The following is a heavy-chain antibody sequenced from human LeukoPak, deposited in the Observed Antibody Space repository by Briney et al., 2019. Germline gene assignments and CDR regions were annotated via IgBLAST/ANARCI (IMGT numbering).Heavy chain of an antibody. J-gene: IGHJ3*02. CDR3: ARDIPGGYYYGSGTTIDI. Sequence: PSETLSLTCTVSGGSISSYYWSWIPQPAGKGLEWIGRIYTSGSTNYNTSLTSRVTMSVDTSKHQFSLKLSSVTAADTAVYYCARDIPGGYYYGSGTTIDIWGQGTMVTVSS. CDR1: GGSISSYY. V-gene: IGHV4-4*07. D-gene: IGHD3-10*01. CDR2: IYTSGST.